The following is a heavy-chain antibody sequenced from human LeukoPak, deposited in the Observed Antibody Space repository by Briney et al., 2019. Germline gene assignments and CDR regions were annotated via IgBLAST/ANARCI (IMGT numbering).Heavy chain of an antibody. D-gene: IGHD4/OR15-4a*01. Sequence: SVRVSCKASGGTFSSYAISWVRQAPGQGLEWMGGIIPIFGTANYAQKFQGRVTITADESTSTAYMELSSLRSEDTAVYYCARGPYGPRPGYYYYYGMDVWGQGTTVTVSS. J-gene: IGHJ6*02. CDR2: IIPIFGTA. V-gene: IGHV1-69*13. CDR1: GGTFSSYA. CDR3: ARGPYGPRPGYYYYYGMDV.